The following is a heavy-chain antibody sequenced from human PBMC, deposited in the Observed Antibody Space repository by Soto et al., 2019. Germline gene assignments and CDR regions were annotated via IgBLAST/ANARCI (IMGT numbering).Heavy chain of an antibody. CDR2: INHSGST. V-gene: IGHV4-34*01. D-gene: IGHD3-22*01. CDR3: ARGRRYYYDSSGYYRGYYYYGMDV. J-gene: IGHJ6*02. Sequence: SDTLSLTCAVYGGSFSGYYWSWIRQPPGKGLEWIGEINHSGSTNYNPSLKSRVTISVDTSKNQFSLKLSSVTAADTAVYYCARGRRYYYDSSGYYRGYYYYGMDVWGQGTTVTVSS. CDR1: GGSFSGYY.